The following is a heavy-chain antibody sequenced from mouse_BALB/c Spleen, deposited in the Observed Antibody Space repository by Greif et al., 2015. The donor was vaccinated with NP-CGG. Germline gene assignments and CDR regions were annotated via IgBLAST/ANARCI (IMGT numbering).Heavy chain of an antibody. CDR3: TRSYGSSDY. Sequence: VQLKESGGGLVQPGGSMKLSCVASGFTFSNYWMNWVRQSPEKGLEWVAEIRLKSNNYATHYAESVKGRFTISRDDSKSSVYLQMNNLRAEDTGIYYCTRSYGSSDYWGQGTTLTVSS. CDR1: GFTFSNYW. V-gene: IGHV6-6*02. D-gene: IGHD1-1*01. J-gene: IGHJ2*01. CDR2: IRLKSNNYAT.